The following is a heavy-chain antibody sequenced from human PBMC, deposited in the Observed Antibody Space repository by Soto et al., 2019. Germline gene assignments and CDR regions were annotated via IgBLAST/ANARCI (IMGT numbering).Heavy chain of an antibody. D-gene: IGHD2-15*01. CDR1: GFTFSSYA. CDR3: AKDQGGYCSGGSCYSGFAAFDI. V-gene: IGHV3-23*01. J-gene: IGHJ3*02. CDR2: ISGSGGST. Sequence: GGSLRLSCAASGFTFSSYAMSWVRQAPGKGLEWVSAISGSGGSTYYADSVKGRFTISRDNSKNTLYLQMNSLRAEDTAVYYCAKDQGGYCSGGSCYSGFAAFDIWGQGTMVTVSS.